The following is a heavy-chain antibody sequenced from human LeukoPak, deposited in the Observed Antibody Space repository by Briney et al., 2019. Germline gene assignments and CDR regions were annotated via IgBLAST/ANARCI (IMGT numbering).Heavy chain of an antibody. CDR1: GGSISSSIYY. CDR2: IYYSGST. Sequence: SETLSLTCSVSGGSISSSIYYWGWIRQPPEKGLEWIGSIYYSGSTYYNPSLKSRVTISVDTSKNQFSLKLSSVTAADTAVYYCARLSAAVHLGAFDLWGQGTMVTVSS. CDR3: ARLSAAVHLGAFDL. D-gene: IGHD3-3*01. V-gene: IGHV4-39*01. J-gene: IGHJ3*01.